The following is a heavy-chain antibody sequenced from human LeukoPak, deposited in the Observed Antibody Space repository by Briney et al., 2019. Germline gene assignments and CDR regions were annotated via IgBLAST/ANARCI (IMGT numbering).Heavy chain of an antibody. J-gene: IGHJ4*02. CDR2: VNNDGSST. CDR1: GFTFRNYW. D-gene: IGHD2-15*01. V-gene: IGHV3-74*01. CDR3: AKVAVLGYCSSGSCYSDFDY. Sequence: GGSLRLSCAASGFTFRNYWMHWVRQAPGKGLEWVSRVNNDGSSTTYADSVKGRFTISRDNAKNTLYLQMNSLRAEDTAVYYCAKVAVLGYCSSGSCYSDFDYWGQGTLVSVST.